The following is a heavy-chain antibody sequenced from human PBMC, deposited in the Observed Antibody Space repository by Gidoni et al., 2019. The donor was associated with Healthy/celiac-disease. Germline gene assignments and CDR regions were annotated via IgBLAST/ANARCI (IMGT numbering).Heavy chain of an antibody. V-gene: IGHV3-33*01. CDR1: GFTFSSYG. J-gene: IGHJ6*03. D-gene: IGHD2-15*01. CDR3: ARDGGYCSGGSCYSPLYYYMDV. Sequence: QVQLVESGGGVVQPGRSLRLSCAASGFTFSSYGMPWVRQAPGKGLEWVAVIWYDGSNKYYADSVKGRFTISRDNSKNTLYLQMNSLRAEDTAVYYCARDGGYCSGGSCYSPLYYYMDVWGKGTTVTVSS. CDR2: IWYDGSNK.